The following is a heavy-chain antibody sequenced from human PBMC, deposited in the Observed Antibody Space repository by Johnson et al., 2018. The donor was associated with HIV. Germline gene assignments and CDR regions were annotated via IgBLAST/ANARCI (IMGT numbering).Heavy chain of an antibody. J-gene: IGHJ3*02. V-gene: IGHV3-9*01. D-gene: IGHD3-22*01. CDR2: ISWNSGSI. Sequence: VQLVESGGGLVQPGRSLRLSCAASGFTFDDYAMHWVRQAPGKGLEWVSGISWNSGSIGYADSVKGRFTISRDNAKTSLYLQMNSLRAEDTAVYYCARGQGYYYDSSGPTLNAFDIGGQGTMVTVSS. CDR3: ARGQGYYYDSSGPTLNAFDI. CDR1: GFTFDDYA.